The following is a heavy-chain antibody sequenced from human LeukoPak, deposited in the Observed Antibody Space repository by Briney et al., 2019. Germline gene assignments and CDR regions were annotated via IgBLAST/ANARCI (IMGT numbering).Heavy chain of an antibody. CDR1: GFTFSSYG. Sequence: GGSLRLSCAASGFTFSSYGMHWVRQAPGKGLEWVAVIWYDGSNKYYADSVKGRFTISRDNSKNTLYLQMNSLRAEDTAVYYCARDLDFEGYGDYDLFDYWGQGTLVTASS. V-gene: IGHV3-33*01. CDR3: ARDLDFEGYGDYDLFDY. J-gene: IGHJ4*02. CDR2: IWYDGSNK. D-gene: IGHD4-17*01.